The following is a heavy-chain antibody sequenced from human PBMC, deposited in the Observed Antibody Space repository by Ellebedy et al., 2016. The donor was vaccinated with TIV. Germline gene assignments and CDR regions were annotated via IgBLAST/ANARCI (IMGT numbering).Heavy chain of an antibody. V-gene: IGHV1-18*04. CDR1: GYTFTSYT. D-gene: IGHD4-23*01. J-gene: IGHJ3*02. Sequence: ASVKVSCKASGYTFTSYTITWVRQAPGQGLEWMGWISGFNGNTKYNQKLQGRVTLTTDTSTKTAYLELRSLRSDDTAVYYCARDRTTVIIPEAFDIWGQGTRVTVSA. CDR3: ARDRTTVIIPEAFDI. CDR2: ISGFNGNT.